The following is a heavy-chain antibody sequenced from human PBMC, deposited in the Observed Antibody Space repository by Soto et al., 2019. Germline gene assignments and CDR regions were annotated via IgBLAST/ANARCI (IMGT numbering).Heavy chain of an antibody. D-gene: IGHD6-13*01. V-gene: IGHV4-59*01. CDR3: ARDLEGAAAGTLDY. J-gene: IGHJ4*02. CDR2: ILYSGYT. CDR1: GGSINSYY. Sequence: ETLSLTCTVSGGSINSYYWSWIRQSPGKGLEWIGYILYSGYTSYNPSLKSRVTISVDTSKNQFSLKLSSVTAADTAVYYCARDLEGAAAGTLDYWGQGTLVTVSS.